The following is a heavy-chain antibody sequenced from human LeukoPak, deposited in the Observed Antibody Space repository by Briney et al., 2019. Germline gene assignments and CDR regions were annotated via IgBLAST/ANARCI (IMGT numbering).Heavy chain of an antibody. V-gene: IGHV4-59*01. CDR3: ARAVEDSPLALWDY. CDR2: IYYSGTT. CDR1: GGSISSYY. D-gene: IGHD6-6*01. J-gene: IGHJ4*02. Sequence: SETLSLTCTVSGGSISSYYWSWIRQPPGKGLEWIGYIYYSGTTTYNPSLKSRVIISVDTSKNQFSLNLSSVTAADTAVYYCARAVEDSPLALWDYWGQGTLVTVSS.